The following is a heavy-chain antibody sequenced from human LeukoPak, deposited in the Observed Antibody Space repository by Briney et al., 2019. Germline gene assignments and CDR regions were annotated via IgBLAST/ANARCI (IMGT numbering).Heavy chain of an antibody. CDR3: ARPGSGSYYFVF. CDR2: IYPGDSDT. Sequence: GESLQISFKGYGFGFTSYWIGWVRQMPGKGLEWMGIIYPGDSDTRYSPSFQGQVTISADKSISTAYLQWSSLKASATAMYYCARPGSGSYYFVFGSQGTLVTVSS. J-gene: IGHJ4*02. V-gene: IGHV5-51*01. CDR1: GFGFTSYW. D-gene: IGHD1-26*01.